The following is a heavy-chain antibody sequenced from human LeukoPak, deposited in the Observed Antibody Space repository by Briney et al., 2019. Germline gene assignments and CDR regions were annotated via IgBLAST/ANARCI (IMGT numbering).Heavy chain of an antibody. CDR1: GGTFSSYA. J-gene: IGHJ5*02. D-gene: IGHD3-9*01. CDR2: IIPIFGTT. Sequence: SVKVSCKASGGTFSSYAISWVRQAPGQGLEWMGGIIPIFGTTNYAQKFQGRVTITTDESTSTAYMELSSLRSEDTAVYYCARVNDILTGPNWFDPWGQGTLVTVSS. CDR3: ARVNDILTGPNWFDP. V-gene: IGHV1-69*05.